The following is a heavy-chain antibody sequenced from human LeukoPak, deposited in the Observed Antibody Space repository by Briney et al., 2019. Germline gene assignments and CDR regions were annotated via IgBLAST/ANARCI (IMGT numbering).Heavy chain of an antibody. Sequence: PSETLSLTCTVSGGSIISGTYYWNWIRQPAGKGLEWIGHIYTSGNTNYNPSLKSRVTISVDTSKNQFSLKLSSVTAADTAVYCCARVVSGWYWFDPWGQGTLVTVSS. D-gene: IGHD6-19*01. CDR2: IYTSGNT. CDR3: ARVVSGWYWFDP. V-gene: IGHV4-61*09. CDR1: GGSIISGTYY. J-gene: IGHJ5*02.